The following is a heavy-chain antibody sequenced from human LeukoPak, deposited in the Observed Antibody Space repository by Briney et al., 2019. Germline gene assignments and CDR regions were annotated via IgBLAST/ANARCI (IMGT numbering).Heavy chain of an antibody. CDR3: ARGRRWGQQLGGYYYYGMDV. CDR2: IYTSGST. Sequence: PSETLSLTCTVSGGSISSYYWSWIRQPAGKGLEWIGRIYTSGSTNYNPSLKSRVTISVDTSKNQFSLKLSSATAADTAVYYCARGRRWGQQLGGYYYYGMDVWGQGTTVTVSS. V-gene: IGHV4-4*07. J-gene: IGHJ6*02. D-gene: IGHD6-13*01. CDR1: GGSISSYY.